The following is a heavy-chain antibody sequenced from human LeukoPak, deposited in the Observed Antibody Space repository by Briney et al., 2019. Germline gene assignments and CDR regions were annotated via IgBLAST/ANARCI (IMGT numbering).Heavy chain of an antibody. CDR1: GFSLASHAMR. J-gene: IGHJ4*02. CDR2: IDWDDDE. Sequence: SGPTLVNPTQTLTLTCTFSGFSLASHAMRVSWIRQPPGKAREWLARIDWDDDEFYSRPLKTRLTISKDTSKNQVVLTMTNMDPVDTATFYCALSLNNAAYFDYWGQGTLVTVSS. D-gene: IGHD1/OR15-1a*01. CDR3: ALSLNNAAYFDY. V-gene: IGHV2-70*04.